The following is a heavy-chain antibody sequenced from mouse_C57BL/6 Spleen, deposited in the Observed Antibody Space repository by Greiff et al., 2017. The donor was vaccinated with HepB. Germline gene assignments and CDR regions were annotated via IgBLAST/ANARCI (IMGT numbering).Heavy chain of an antibody. D-gene: IGHD1-1*01. CDR1: GYTFTSYW. J-gene: IGHJ2*01. V-gene: IGHV1-52*01. CDR2: IDPSDSET. CDR3: ARQNYEGMDY. Sequence: VQLQQPGAELVRPGSSVKLSCKASGYTFTSYWMHWVKQRPIQGLEWIGNIDPSDSETHYNQKFKDKATLTVDKSSSTAYMQLSSLTSEDSAVYYCARQNYEGMDYWGQGTTLTVSS.